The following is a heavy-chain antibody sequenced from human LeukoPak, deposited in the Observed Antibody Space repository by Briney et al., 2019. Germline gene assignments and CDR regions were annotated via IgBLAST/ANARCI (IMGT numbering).Heavy chain of an antibody. CDR1: GGSISSSNW. V-gene: IGHV4-4*02. CDR3: ARSGDYDFWSGYLMDV. J-gene: IGHJ6*03. D-gene: IGHD3-3*01. CDR2: IYHSGST. Sequence: PSGTLSLTCAVSGGSISSSNWWSWVRQPPGKGLEWIGEIYHSGSTNYNPSLKSRVTISVDKSKNQFSLKLSSVTAADTAVYYCARSGDYDFWSGYLMDVWGKGTTVTVSS.